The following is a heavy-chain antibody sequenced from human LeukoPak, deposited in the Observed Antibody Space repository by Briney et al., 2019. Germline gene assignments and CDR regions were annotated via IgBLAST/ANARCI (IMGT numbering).Heavy chain of an antibody. CDR3: ARVTIWFGESDAFDI. CDR1: GGSFSGYY. Sequence: SETLSLTCAVYGGSFSGYYWSWIRQPPGKGLEWIGEINHSGSTNYNPSLKSRVTISVDTSKNQFSLKLSSVTAADTAVYYCARVTIWFGESDAFDIWGQGTMVTVSS. CDR2: INHSGST. J-gene: IGHJ3*02. V-gene: IGHV4-34*01. D-gene: IGHD3-10*01.